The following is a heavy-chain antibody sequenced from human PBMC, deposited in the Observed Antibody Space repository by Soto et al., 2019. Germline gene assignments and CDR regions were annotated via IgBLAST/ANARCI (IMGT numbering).Heavy chain of an antibody. CDR1: GFTFSSYS. D-gene: IGHD6-19*01. V-gene: IGHV3-30-3*01. J-gene: IGHJ6*02. CDR3: ARDRVTSDWYGRYGMDG. CDR2: ISYDGSNK. Sequence: GGSLRLSCAASGFTFSSYSMHWVRQAPGKGLEWVALISYDGSNKYYADSVKGRFTISRDNSKNTLYLQMNSLRAEDTAVYYCARDRVTSDWYGRYGMDGWGQGTTVTVSS.